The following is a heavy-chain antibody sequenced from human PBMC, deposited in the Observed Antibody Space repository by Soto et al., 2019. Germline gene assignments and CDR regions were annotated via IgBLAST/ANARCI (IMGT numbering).Heavy chain of an antibody. Sequence: TSETLSLTCTVSGGSISSYYWSWIRQPPGKGLEWIGYIYYSGSTNYNPSLKSRVTISVDTSKNQFSLKLSSVIAADTAVYYCARERKYYYGSGSSYSGYYGMDVWRQGTTVTVSS. CDR1: GGSISSYY. V-gene: IGHV4-59*01. CDR3: ARERKYYYGSGSSYSGYYGMDV. CDR2: IYYSGST. J-gene: IGHJ6*02. D-gene: IGHD3-10*01.